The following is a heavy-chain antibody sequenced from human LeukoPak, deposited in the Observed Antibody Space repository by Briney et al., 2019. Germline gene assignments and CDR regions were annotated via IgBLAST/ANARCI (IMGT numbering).Heavy chain of an antibody. CDR3: AKDLRGSGWYYFDY. D-gene: IGHD6-19*01. V-gene: IGHV3-33*06. CDR2: IWYDGSNK. Sequence: PGRSLRLSCAASGFTFSSYGMHWVRQAPGKGLEWVAVIWYDGSNKYYADSVKGRFTISRDNSKNTLYLQMNSLRAEDTAVYYCAKDLRGSGWYYFDYWGQGTLVTVSS. CDR1: GFTFSSYG. J-gene: IGHJ4*02.